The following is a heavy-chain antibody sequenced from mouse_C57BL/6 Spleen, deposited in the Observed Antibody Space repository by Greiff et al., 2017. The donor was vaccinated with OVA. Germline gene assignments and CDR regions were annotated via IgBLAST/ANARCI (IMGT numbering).Heavy chain of an antibody. CDR1: GYTFTSYG. CDR3: ARKGTTGTPWYFDV. J-gene: IGHJ1*03. CDR2: IYPRSGNT. D-gene: IGHD1-1*01. V-gene: IGHV1-81*01. Sequence: QVQLQQSGAELARPGASVKLSCKASGYTFTSYGISWVKQRTGQGLEWIGEIYPRSGNTYYNEKFKGKATLTADKSSSTAYMELRSLTSEDSAVYFCARKGTTGTPWYFDVWGTGTTVTVSS.